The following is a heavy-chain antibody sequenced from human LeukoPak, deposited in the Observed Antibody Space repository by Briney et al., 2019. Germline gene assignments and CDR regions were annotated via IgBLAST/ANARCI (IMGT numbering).Heavy chain of an antibody. CDR2: MYYSGRT. J-gene: IGHJ2*01. V-gene: IGHV4-59*01. CDR3: ARSSGYYWYFDL. Sequence: PSGTLSLTCTVSGGSISPYYWSWIRQPPGKGLEWLGYMYYSGRTNYNPSLKSRVTISVGTSKNQFSLKLSSVTAADTAVYYCARSSGYYWYFDLWGRGTLVTVSS. CDR1: GGSISPYY. D-gene: IGHD3-22*01.